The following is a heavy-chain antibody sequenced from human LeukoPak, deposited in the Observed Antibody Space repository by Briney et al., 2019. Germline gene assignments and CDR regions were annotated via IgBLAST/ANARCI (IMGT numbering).Heavy chain of an antibody. Sequence: ASETLSLTCTVSGGSISSSSYYWGWIRQPPGKGLEWIGSIYYSGSTYYNPSLKSRVTISVDTSKNQFSLKLSSVTAADTAVYYCARVLSSWYSVDYWGQGTPVTVSS. J-gene: IGHJ4*02. D-gene: IGHD6-13*01. CDR1: GGSISSSSYY. CDR3: ARVLSSWYSVDY. CDR2: IYYSGST. V-gene: IGHV4-39*07.